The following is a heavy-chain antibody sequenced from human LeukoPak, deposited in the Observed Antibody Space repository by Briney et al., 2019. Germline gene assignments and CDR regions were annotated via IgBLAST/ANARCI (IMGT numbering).Heavy chain of an antibody. CDR1: GFTVSSNY. V-gene: IGHV3-53*01. CDR3: TCSGWSIYYFDY. Sequence: PGGSLRLSCAASGFTVSSNYMSWVRQAPGKGLEWVSIIYSGGNTHYADSVKGRFTISRDNSKNTLDLQMNSLRAEDTAVCYCTCSGWSIYYFDYWGQGTLITVSS. CDR2: IYSGGNT. J-gene: IGHJ4*02. D-gene: IGHD6-19*01.